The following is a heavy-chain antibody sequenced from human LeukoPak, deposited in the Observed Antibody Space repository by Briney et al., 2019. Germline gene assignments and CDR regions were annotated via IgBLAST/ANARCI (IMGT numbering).Heavy chain of an antibody. D-gene: IGHD3-10*01. CDR2: IYSGGST. J-gene: IGHJ4*02. CDR1: GFSFVSYE. Sequence: GGSLRLSCVASGFSFVSYEMHWVRQAPGRGLEWVSVIYSGGSTYYADSVKGRFTISRDNSKNTLFLQMNSLRAGDTAVYYCARGTVTMVDYWGQGTLVTVSS. V-gene: IGHV3-66*01. CDR3: ARGTVTMVDY.